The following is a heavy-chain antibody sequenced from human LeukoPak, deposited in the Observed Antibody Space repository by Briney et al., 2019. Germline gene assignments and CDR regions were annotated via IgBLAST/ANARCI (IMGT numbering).Heavy chain of an antibody. D-gene: IGHD4-17*01. Sequence: GGSLRLSCAASGFTFSNYAMHWVRQAPGKGLEWVTVIFFDGSISYYADSVRGRFTISRDNSKNTLYLQMNSLRAEDTAVYYCARALLYGDYGEAYYFDYWGQGTLVTVSS. CDR2: IFFDGSIS. CDR1: GFTFSNYA. J-gene: IGHJ4*02. CDR3: ARALLYGDYGEAYYFDY. V-gene: IGHV3-30*04.